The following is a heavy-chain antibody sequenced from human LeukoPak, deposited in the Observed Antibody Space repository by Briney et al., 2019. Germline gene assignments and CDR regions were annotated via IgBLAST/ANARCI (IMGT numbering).Heavy chain of an antibody. CDR3: ARDLGANNADRFDP. CDR1: GFTFSSYA. Sequence: GGSLRLSCAASGFTFSSYAMHWVRQAPGKGLEWVAVISYDGSNKYYADSVKGRFTISRDNSKNTLYLQMNSLRAEDTAVYYCARDLGANNADRFDPWGQGTLVTVSS. V-gene: IGHV3-30-3*01. CDR2: ISYDGSNK. J-gene: IGHJ5*02. D-gene: IGHD3-16*01.